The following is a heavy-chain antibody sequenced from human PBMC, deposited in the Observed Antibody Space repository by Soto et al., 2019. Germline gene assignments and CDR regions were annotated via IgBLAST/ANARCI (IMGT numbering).Heavy chain of an antibody. Sequence: GGSLRLACAASGFTFSNAWMSWVRQAPGKGLEWVAVIWYDGSDKNYADSVKGRFTISRDNSKNTLYLQMNTLRAEDTAVYYCARDQRYSRGWTYYIDQWGQATLVTVSS. CDR2: IWYDGSDK. CDR3: ARDQRYSRGWTYYIDQ. V-gene: IGHV3-33*08. J-gene: IGHJ4*02. CDR1: GFTFSNAW. D-gene: IGHD6-19*01.